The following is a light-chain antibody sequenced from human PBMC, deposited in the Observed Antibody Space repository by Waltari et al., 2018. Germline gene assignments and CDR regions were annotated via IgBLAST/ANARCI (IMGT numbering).Light chain of an antibody. CDR1: SGINVGTYR. CDR3: MIWHSSAVV. J-gene: IGLJ2*01. CDR2: YKSDSDK. V-gene: IGLV5-45*02. Sequence: QAVLTQPSSLSASPGASASLTCTLRSGINVGTYRIYWYQQKPGSPPQYLLRYKSDSDKQQGSGVPSRFSGSKDASANAGILLISGLQSEDEADYYCMIWHSSAVVFGGGTKQTVL.